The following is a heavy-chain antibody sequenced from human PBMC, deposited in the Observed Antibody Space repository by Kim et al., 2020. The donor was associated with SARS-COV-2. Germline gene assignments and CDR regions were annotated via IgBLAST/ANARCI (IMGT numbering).Heavy chain of an antibody. V-gene: IGHV3-66*01. CDR3: ASTGWAVTFDY. Sequence: TYYADSVKGRFTISRDNSKNTLYLQMNSLRAEDTAVYYCASTGWAVTFDYWGQGTLVTVSS. CDR2: T. D-gene: IGHD4-17*01. J-gene: IGHJ4*02.